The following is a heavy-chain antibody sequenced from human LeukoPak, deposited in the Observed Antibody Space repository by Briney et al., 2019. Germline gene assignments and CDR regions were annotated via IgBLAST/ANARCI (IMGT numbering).Heavy chain of an antibody. V-gene: IGHV4-34*01. Sequence: SETLSLTCAVYGGSFSGYYWSWIRQPPGKGLEWIGEINHSGSTNYNPSLKSRVTISVDTSKNQFSLKLSSVTAADTAVYYCARQGLRGFWSGYYTGIRNWFDPWGQGTLVTVSS. D-gene: IGHD3-3*01. CDR2: INHSGST. J-gene: IGHJ5*02. CDR3: ARQGLRGFWSGYYTGIRNWFDP. CDR1: GGSFSGYY.